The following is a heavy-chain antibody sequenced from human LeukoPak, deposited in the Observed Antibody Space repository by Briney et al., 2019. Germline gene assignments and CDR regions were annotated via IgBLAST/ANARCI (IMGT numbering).Heavy chain of an antibody. Sequence: SETLSLTCAVYGGSFSGYYWSWIRQPPVKGLEWIGEINHRGSTNYNPSLKSRVTISVDTSKNQFSLKLSSVTAADTAVYYCARPTTPYGSGSYYTNWGQGTLVTVSS. D-gene: IGHD3-10*01. V-gene: IGHV4-34*01. CDR3: ARPTTPYGSGSYYTN. CDR2: INHRGST. J-gene: IGHJ4*02. CDR1: GGSFSGYY.